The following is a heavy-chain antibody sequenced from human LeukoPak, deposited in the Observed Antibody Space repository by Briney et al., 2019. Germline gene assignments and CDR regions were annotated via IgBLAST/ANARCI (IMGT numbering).Heavy chain of an antibody. D-gene: IGHD6-19*01. J-gene: IGHJ3*02. V-gene: IGHV4-59*01. CDR1: GDSISDYY. CDR2: IYYSGST. CDR3: ARVLARGMAVAGDAFDI. Sequence: PSETLSLTCTVSGDSISDYYRSWIRQPPGKGLEWIGYIYYSGSTNYIPSLKSRVTISVDTSKNQFSLKLSSVTAADTAVYYCARVLARGMAVAGDAFDIWGKGTMVTVSS.